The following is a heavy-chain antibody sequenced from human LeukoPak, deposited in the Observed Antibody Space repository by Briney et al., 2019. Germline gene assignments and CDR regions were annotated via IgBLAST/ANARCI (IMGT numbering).Heavy chain of an antibody. CDR1: GFTFSDYW. V-gene: IGHV3-7*01. CDR3: ARDIPSGFYTPDY. CDR2: IETDGDEK. J-gene: IGHJ4*02. D-gene: IGHD5-12*01. Sequence: GGSLRLSCVASGFTFSDYWMSWVRQAPGMGLEWVANIETDGDEKNYVDSVKVRVTISRDNARNSLYLQMSSLRAEDTAVYYCARDIPSGFYTPDYWGGGNLVTVSS.